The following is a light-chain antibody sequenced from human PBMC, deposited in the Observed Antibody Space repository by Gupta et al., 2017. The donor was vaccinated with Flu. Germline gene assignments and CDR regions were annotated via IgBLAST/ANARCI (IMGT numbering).Light chain of an antibody. CDR1: SSDVGGYNS. CDR2: DVN. Sequence: QSALTQPASVSGSPGQSITISCTGTSSDVGGYNSVSWYQHHPGKAPKLMIYDVNNWPSGVSDRFSGAKSGSTASLTISGLQAEDEAEYYCSSYTGSTTLVFGTGTKVNVL. CDR3: SSYTGSTTLV. V-gene: IGLV2-14*01. J-gene: IGLJ1*01.